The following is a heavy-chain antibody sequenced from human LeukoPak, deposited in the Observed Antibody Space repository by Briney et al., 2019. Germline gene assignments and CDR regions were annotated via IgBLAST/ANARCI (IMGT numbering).Heavy chain of an antibody. CDR2: IKSKTDGGTT. Sequence: GGSLRLSCAASGFTFSKAWMSWVRQAPGKGLEWVGHIKSKTDGGTTDYAAPVKGRATITRDDSKNMLYLQMDSLRTEETGVYYCTTWYSSGWLNFQHWGQGTLVTVSS. CDR3: TTWYSSGWLNFQH. V-gene: IGHV3-15*01. D-gene: IGHD6-19*01. J-gene: IGHJ1*01. CDR1: GFTFSKAW.